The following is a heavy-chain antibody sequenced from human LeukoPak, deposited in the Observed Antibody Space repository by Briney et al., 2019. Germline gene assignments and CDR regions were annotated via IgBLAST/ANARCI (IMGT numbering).Heavy chain of an antibody. CDR1: GGTFSSYA. CDR2: IIPIFGTA. J-gene: IGHJ4*02. CDR3: ARDIPSYSSGWYSSLDY. D-gene: IGHD6-19*01. Sequence: SVTVSCKASGGTFSSYAISWVRQAPGQGLEWMGGIIPIFGTANYAQKFQGRVTITADKSTSTAYMELSSLRSEDTAVYYCARDIPSYSSGWYSSLDYWGQGTLVTVSS. V-gene: IGHV1-69*06.